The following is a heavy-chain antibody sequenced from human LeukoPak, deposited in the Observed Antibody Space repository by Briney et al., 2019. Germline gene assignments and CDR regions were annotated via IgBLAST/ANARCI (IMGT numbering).Heavy chain of an antibody. J-gene: IGHJ5*02. CDR2: ISSSGSTI. D-gene: IGHD3-22*01. V-gene: IGHV3-11*01. CDR3: ARDRRGYYYDSSGYYRLFRTGFDP. CDR1: GFTFSDYY. Sequence: TSGGSLRLSCAASGFTFSDYYMSWIRQAPGKWLEWVSYISSSGSTIYYADSVKGRFTISRDNAKNSLYLQMNSLRAEDTAVYYCARDRRGYYYDSSGYYRLFRTGFDPWGQGTLVTVSS.